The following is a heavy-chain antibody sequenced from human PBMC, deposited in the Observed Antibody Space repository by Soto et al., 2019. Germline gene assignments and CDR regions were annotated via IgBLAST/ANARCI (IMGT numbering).Heavy chain of an antibody. CDR2: ISSSSSYT. Sequence: QVQLVESGGGLVKPGGSLRLSCAASGFTFSDYYMSWIRQAPGKGLEWVSYISSSSSYTNYADSGKGRFTISRDNAKNSLYLQMNSMRAEDAAVYYCGTDGFYGMDVWGQGTTVTVSS. CDR1: GFTFSDYY. J-gene: IGHJ6*02. D-gene: IGHD6-25*01. CDR3: GTDGFYGMDV. V-gene: IGHV3-11*05.